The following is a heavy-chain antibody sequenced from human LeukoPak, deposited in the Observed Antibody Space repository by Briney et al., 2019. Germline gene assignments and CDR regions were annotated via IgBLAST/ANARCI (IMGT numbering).Heavy chain of an antibody. V-gene: IGHV3-66*01. Sequence: GGSLRLSCAASGFTVSRNFMSWVRHAPAEGLEWVSVIYSGGSTYYADSVKGRFTIARDNSKNTLYLQMNSLRVEDTAVYYWALGLVRDFWGEGTVVSV. CDR3: ALGLVRDF. D-gene: IGHD3-9*01. CDR1: GFTVSRNF. CDR2: IYSGGST. J-gene: IGHJ4*02.